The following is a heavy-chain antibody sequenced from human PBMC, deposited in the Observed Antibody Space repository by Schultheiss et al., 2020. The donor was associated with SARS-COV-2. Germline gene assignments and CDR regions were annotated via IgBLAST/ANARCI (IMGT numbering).Heavy chain of an antibody. Sequence: SETLSLTCTVSGGSVSSGSYYWSWIRQPPGKGLEWIGYIYYSGSTNYNPSLKSRVTISVDTSKNQFSLKLSSVTAADTAVYYCARDYDILTGPSGDAVWGQGTLVTVSS. CDR3: ARDYDILTGPSGDAV. J-gene: IGHJ4*02. V-gene: IGHV4-61*01. CDR2: IYYSGST. D-gene: IGHD3-9*01. CDR1: GGSVSSGSYY.